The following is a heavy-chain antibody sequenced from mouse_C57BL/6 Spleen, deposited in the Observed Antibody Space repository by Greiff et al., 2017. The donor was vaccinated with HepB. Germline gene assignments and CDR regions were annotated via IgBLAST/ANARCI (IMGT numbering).Heavy chain of an antibody. CDR3: ARRAQATSWFAY. D-gene: IGHD3-2*02. J-gene: IGHJ3*01. Sequence: QVQLQQSGAELARPGASVKMSCKASGYTFTSYTMHWVKQRPGQGLEWIGYINPCSGYTKYNQKFKDKATLTADKSSSTAYMQLSSLTSEDSAVYYCARRAQATSWFAYWCQGTLVTVSA. CDR1: GYTFTSYT. CDR2: INPCSGYT. V-gene: IGHV1-4*01.